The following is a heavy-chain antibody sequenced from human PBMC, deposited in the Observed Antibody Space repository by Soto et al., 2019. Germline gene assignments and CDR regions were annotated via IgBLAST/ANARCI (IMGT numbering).Heavy chain of an antibody. CDR1: GYTFTSYG. CDR2: ISAYNGNT. V-gene: IGHV1-18*01. Sequence: QVQLVQSGAEVKKPGASVKVSCKASGYTFTSYGISWVRQATGQGLEWMGWISAYNGNTNYAQKLQGRVTMTTDASTSTAYMELRSLRSDDTAVYYCARTRLTAGVIAGGWFDPWGQGTLVTVSS. D-gene: IGHD6-13*01. CDR3: ARTRLTAGVIAGGWFDP. J-gene: IGHJ5*02.